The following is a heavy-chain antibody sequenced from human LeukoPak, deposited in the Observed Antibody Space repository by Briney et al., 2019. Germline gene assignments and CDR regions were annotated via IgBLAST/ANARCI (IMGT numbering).Heavy chain of an antibody. V-gene: IGHV3-23*01. J-gene: IGHJ5*02. CDR3: ARGGSGYNWFDP. Sequence: GGSLRLSCAASGFTFSSYAMSWVRQAPGKGLEWVSAISGSGGSTYYADSVKGRFTISRDNSKNTLYLQMNSLRAEDTAVYYCARGGSGYNWFDPWGQGTLVTVSS. CDR1: GFTFSSYA. CDR2: ISGSGGST.